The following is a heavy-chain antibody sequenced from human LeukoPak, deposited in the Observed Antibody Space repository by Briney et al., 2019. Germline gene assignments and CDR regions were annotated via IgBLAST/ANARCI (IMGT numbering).Heavy chain of an antibody. Sequence: SETLSLTCTVSGASISTGSYYWGWIRQPPGKGLEWIGNIYYSGITYYNPSLKSRVTISVDTSKNQFSLKLSSVTAADTAVYYCARDNRYFDPGVYYYNGMDVWGPGTTVTVSS. V-gene: IGHV4-39*07. CDR3: ARDNRYFDPGVYYYNGMDV. D-gene: IGHD3-9*01. CDR2: IYYSGIT. J-gene: IGHJ6*02. CDR1: GASISTGSYY.